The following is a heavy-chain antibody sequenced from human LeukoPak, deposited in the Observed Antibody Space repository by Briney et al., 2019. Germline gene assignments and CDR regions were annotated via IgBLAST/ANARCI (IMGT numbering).Heavy chain of an antibody. V-gene: IGHV4-4*07. CDR1: GDSISSYY. Sequence: PSDTLSLTCTVSGDSISSYYWSWIRQPAGQGLEWIGRIYTSGSTNYNPSLKSRVTMSVDTSKNQFALKLRCVTAADTAVYYCARDEKALRFDYWGQGTLVTVSS. CDR2: IYTSGST. CDR3: ARDEKALRFDY. D-gene: IGHD2-8*01. J-gene: IGHJ4*02.